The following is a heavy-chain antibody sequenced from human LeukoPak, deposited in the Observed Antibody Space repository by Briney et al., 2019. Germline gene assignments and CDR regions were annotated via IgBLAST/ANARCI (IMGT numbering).Heavy chain of an antibody. J-gene: IGHJ3*02. CDR2: IYPGDSDT. CDR3: ARRSAVTQLDAFDI. Sequence: GESLKISCKGSGYSFTSYWIGWVRQMPGKGLEWMGIIYPGDSDTRYSPSFQGQVTFSADKSITTAYLQWSSLKASDTAMYFCARRSAVTQLDAFDIWGQGTMATVSS. V-gene: IGHV5-51*01. D-gene: IGHD4-23*01. CDR1: GYSFTSYW.